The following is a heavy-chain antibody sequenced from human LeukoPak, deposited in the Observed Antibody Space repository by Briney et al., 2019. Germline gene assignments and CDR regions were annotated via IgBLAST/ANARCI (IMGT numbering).Heavy chain of an antibody. V-gene: IGHV1-46*01. CDR3: ARDLRSYYYDSSGYSDY. J-gene: IGHJ4*02. CDR1: GYTFTSYY. D-gene: IGHD3-22*01. Sequence: ASVKVSCKASGYTFTSYYMHWVRQAPGQGLEWMGIINPSGGSTSYAQKFQGRVATTRDTSTSTVYMELSSLRSEDTAVYYCARDLRSYYYDSSGYSDYWGQGTLVTVSS. CDR2: INPSGGST.